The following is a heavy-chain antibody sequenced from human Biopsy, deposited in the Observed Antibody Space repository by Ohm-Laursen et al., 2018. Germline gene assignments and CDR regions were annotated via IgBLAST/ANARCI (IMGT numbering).Heavy chain of an antibody. CDR2: IIPIFGTA. Sequence: ASSVKVSCKASGGTFTNYAISWVRQAPGQGLEWMGGIIPIFGTANYAQKFQGRVTIIADESTSTAYMELSSLRSDDTAVYYCARDALGGGSYRFFYWGQGSLVTVSS. J-gene: IGHJ4*02. V-gene: IGHV1-69*01. CDR1: GGTFTNYA. CDR3: ARDALGGGSYRFFY. D-gene: IGHD1-26*01.